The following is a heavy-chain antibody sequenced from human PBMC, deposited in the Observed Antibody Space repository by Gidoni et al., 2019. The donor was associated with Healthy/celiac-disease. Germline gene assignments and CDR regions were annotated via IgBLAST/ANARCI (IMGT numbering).Heavy chain of an antibody. CDR3: ARTAAGTGDFVY. Sequence: QVQMQESGPGVVKPPGTLSLTCAVSGGSRSRSNWWSWGRQPPGTGLAWIGEIDHSGSTNYNPSRKSRVTRSVDKSKNQFSLKLSSVTSAYTAVYYCARTAAGTGDFVYWGQGTLVTVSS. D-gene: IGHD6-13*01. J-gene: IGHJ4*02. CDR1: GGSRSRSNW. CDR2: IDHSGST. V-gene: IGHV4-4*03.